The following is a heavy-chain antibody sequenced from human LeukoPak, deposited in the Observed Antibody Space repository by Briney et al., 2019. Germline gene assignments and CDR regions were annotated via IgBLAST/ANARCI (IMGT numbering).Heavy chain of an antibody. CDR2: IYYTGST. CDR1: GGSISTNGHY. J-gene: IGHJ5*02. D-gene: IGHD4-11*01. Sequence: SETLSLTCSVSGGSISTNGHYWDWIRQPPGRGLEWIGSIYYTGSTYSNPSLKSRVTLFVDTSKNQFSLKLSSVTAADTAVYYCARHSGDYSNYRWFDPWGQRTLVTVSS. V-gene: IGHV4-39*01. CDR3: ARHSGDYSNYRWFDP.